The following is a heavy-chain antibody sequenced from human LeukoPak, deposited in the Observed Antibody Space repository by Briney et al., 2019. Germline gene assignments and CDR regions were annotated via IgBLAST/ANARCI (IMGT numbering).Heavy chain of an antibody. V-gene: IGHV3-72*01. CDR1: GFTFSDHY. J-gene: IGHJ6*04. CDR3: ARSGIAVAGPPYYYYYGMDV. D-gene: IGHD6-19*01. Sequence: PGGSLRHSCAASGFTFSDHYMDWVRQAPGKGLEWVGRTRNKANSYTTEYAASVKGRFTISRDDSKNSLYLQMNSLKTEDTAVYYCARSGIAVAGPPYYYYYGMDVWGKGTTVTVSS. CDR2: TRNKANSYTT.